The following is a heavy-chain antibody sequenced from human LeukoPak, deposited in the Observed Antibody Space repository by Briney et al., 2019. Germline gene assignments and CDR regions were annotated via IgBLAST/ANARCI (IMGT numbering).Heavy chain of an antibody. Sequence: GGSLRLSCEASGFTFSAYAMTWVRQAPGKGLEWVSSIGSDNKPHYSESVKGRFAISRDNSKNTLYLQMNSLRAEDTAVYYCARGGEGDYGNFQHWGQGTLVTVSS. V-gene: IGHV3-23*05. CDR1: GFTFSAYA. D-gene: IGHD4-17*01. CDR2: IGSDNKP. CDR3: ARGGEGDYGNFQH. J-gene: IGHJ1*01.